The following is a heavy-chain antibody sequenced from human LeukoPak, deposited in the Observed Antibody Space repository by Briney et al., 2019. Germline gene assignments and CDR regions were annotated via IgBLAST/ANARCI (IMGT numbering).Heavy chain of an antibody. Sequence: PGGSLRLSCAASGFTFSSYWMHWDRQAPGKGLVWVSRINSDGSSTSYADSVKGRFTISRDNAKNTLYLQMNSLRAEDTAVYYCARASGTIWSGYHSYWGQGTLVTVSS. J-gene: IGHJ4*02. CDR3: ARASGTIWSGYHSY. D-gene: IGHD3-3*01. CDR2: INSDGSST. V-gene: IGHV3-74*01. CDR1: GFTFSSYW.